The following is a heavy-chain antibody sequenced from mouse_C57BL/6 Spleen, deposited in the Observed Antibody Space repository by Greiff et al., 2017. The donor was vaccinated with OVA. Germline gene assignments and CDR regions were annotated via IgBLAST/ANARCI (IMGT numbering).Heavy chain of an antibody. V-gene: IGHV1-15*01. CDR3: TRQHGNYFDY. Sequence: VKLVESGAELVRPGASVTLSCKASGYTFTDYEMHWVKQTPVHGLEWIGAIDPETGGTAYNQKFKGKAILTADKSSSTAYMELRSLTSEDSAVYYCTRQHGNYFDYWGQGTTLTVSS. D-gene: IGHD2-1*01. CDR1: GYTFTDYE. J-gene: IGHJ2*01. CDR2: IDPETGGT.